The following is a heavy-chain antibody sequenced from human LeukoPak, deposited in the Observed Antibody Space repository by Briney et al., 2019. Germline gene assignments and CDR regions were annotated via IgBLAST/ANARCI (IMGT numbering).Heavy chain of an antibody. D-gene: IGHD5-12*01. CDR1: GFTVSSNY. J-gene: IGHJ5*02. Sequence: GGSLRLSCAASGFTVSSNYMSWVRQAPGKGLEWVSVIYSGGSTYYADSVKGRFTISRDNSKNTLYLQMNSLRAEDTAVYYCARFNGYDCFDPWGQGTLVTVSS. CDR3: ARFNGYDCFDP. CDR2: IYSGGST. V-gene: IGHV3-66*02.